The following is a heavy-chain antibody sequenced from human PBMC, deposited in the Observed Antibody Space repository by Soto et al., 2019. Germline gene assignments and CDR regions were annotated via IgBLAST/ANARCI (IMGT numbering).Heavy chain of an antibody. V-gene: IGHV3-74*01. D-gene: IGHD6-13*01. CDR2: INSDGSST. Sequence: PGGSLRLSCAGSGFTFSSYWMHWVRQAPGKGLVWVSRINSDGSSTSYADSVKGRFTISRDNAKNTLYLQMNSLRAEDTAVYYCARGYSSSWRPYYYYGMDVWGQGTTVTVSS. CDR3: ARGYSSSWRPYYYYGMDV. CDR1: GFTFSSYW. J-gene: IGHJ6*02.